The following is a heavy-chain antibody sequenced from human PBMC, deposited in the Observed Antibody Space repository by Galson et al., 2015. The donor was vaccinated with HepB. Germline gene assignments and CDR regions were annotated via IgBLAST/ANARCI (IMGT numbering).Heavy chain of an antibody. Sequence: SLRLSCAASGFTFSNYGMHWVRQAPGKGLAWVAVISYDGSNKYYADSVKGRFTISRDNSKNTLYLQMNSLRAEDTALYYCAKDPYLYSALAGTMAGFDYWGQGTLVTVSS. CDR2: ISYDGSNK. V-gene: IGHV3-30*18. CDR3: AKDPYLYSALAGTMAGFDY. D-gene: IGHD6-19*01. J-gene: IGHJ4*02. CDR1: GFTFSNYG.